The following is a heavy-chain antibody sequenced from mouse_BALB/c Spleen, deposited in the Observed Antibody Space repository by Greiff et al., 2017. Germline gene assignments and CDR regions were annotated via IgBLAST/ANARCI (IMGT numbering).Heavy chain of an antibody. CDR1: GFTFSSYG. V-gene: IGHV5-6-3*01. Sequence: EVQGVESGGGLVQPGGSLKLSCAASGFTFSSYGMSWVRQTPDKRLELVATINSNGGSTYYPDSVKGRFTISRDNAKNTLYLQMSSLKSEDTDMYYCARDDGFYAMDYWGQGTSGTVSS. D-gene: IGHD2-3*01. CDR2: INSNGGST. J-gene: IGHJ4*01. CDR3: ARDDGFYAMDY.